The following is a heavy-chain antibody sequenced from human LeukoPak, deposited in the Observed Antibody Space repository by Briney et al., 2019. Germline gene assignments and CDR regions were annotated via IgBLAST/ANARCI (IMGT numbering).Heavy chain of an antibody. D-gene: IGHD3-10*01. Sequence: GGSLRLSCAASGFTFSNYSMTWVRQAPGKGLEWVSSISSSSSYTYYADSVKGRFTISRDNAKNSLYVQMNSLRVEDTAVYYCARSQFGELLNGFDYWGQGTLVTVSS. CDR2: ISSSSSYT. CDR1: GFTFSNYS. J-gene: IGHJ4*02. CDR3: ARSQFGELLNGFDY. V-gene: IGHV3-21*01.